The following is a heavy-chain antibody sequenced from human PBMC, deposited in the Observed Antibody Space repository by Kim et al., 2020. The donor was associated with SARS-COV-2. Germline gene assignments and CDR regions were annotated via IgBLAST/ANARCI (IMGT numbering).Heavy chain of an antibody. D-gene: IGHD3-16*01. Sequence: YYADSVSGRFTISRDIGKSTLYLQMNSLRAEDSALYYCAKDRWDYSGMAVGGQGTTVTVSS. CDR3: AKDRWDYSGMAV. J-gene: IGHJ6*02. V-gene: IGHV3-23*01.